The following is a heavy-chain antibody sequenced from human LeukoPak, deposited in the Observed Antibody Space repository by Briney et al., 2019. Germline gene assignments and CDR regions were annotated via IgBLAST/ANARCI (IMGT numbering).Heavy chain of an antibody. D-gene: IGHD2-15*01. Sequence: PGRSLRLSCAASGFTFSSYGMHWVRQAPGKGLEWVAVISYDGSNKYYADSVKGRFTISRDNSKNTLYLQMNSLRAEDTAVYYCAKDRRGVAGYWGQGTLVTVSS. CDR3: AKDRRGVAGY. V-gene: IGHV3-30*18. CDR2: ISYDGSNK. J-gene: IGHJ4*02. CDR1: GFTFSSYG.